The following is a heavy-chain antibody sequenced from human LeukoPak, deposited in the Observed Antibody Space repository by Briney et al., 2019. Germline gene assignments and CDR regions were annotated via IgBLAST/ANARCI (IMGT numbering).Heavy chain of an antibody. Sequence: SETLSLTCTVSGVSINTYYASWIRQAPGKGLEFIGFIYNGGNTNYNPSLKSRATISVDTSKNQFSLKLSPVTAADTAVYYCARIYYGSGSYYNGWFDPWGQGTLVTVSS. CDR1: GVSINTYY. D-gene: IGHD3-10*01. CDR3: ARIYYGSGSYYNGWFDP. CDR2: IYNGGNT. V-gene: IGHV4-4*09. J-gene: IGHJ5*02.